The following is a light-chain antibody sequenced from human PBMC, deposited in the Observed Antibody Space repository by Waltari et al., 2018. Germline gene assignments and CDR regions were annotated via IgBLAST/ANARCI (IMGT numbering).Light chain of an antibody. CDR3: QSADSSGAYRV. Sequence: SYELTQQPSVAVSPGQTARITCSGDALPEQYANWYQQKAGQAPMPVIYKDNERPSGIPERYSGSSSGTIVTLTISGVQAEDEADYYCQSADSSGAYRVFGGGTKLTVL. CDR1: ALPEQY. V-gene: IGLV3-25*03. CDR2: KDN. J-gene: IGLJ3*02.